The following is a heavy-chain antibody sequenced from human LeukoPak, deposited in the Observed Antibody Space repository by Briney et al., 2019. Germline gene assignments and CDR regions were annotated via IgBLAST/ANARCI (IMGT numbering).Heavy chain of an antibody. J-gene: IGHJ4*02. V-gene: IGHV3-23*01. CDR1: GFTFSSSA. D-gene: IGHD3-22*01. Sequence: GGSLRLSCAASGFTFSSSAMNWVRQASGKGLEWVSAISGSGGSTYYADSVKGRFTISRDNSKNTLYLQMNSLRAEDTAVYYCANSAIPYYYDSSGYKLDYWGQGTLVTVSS. CDR2: ISGSGGST. CDR3: ANSAIPYYYDSSGYKLDY.